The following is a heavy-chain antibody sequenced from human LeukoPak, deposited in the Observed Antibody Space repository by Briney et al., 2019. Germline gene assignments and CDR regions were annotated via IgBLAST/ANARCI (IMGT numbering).Heavy chain of an antibody. Sequence: PGGSLRLSCAASGLTFSSFSFNWVRQGPGKGLEWVSSINTVASYIYYADSVKGRFTISRDNAKNSLYLQMNSLRAEDTAVYYCARTARNPEYWGQGTLVTVSS. J-gene: IGHJ4*02. V-gene: IGHV3-21*06. CDR1: GLTFSSFS. CDR3: ARTARNPEY. CDR2: INTVASYI. D-gene: IGHD1-14*01.